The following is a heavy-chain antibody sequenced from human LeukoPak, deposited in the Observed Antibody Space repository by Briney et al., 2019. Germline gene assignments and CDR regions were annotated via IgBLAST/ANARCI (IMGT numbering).Heavy chain of an antibody. V-gene: IGHV3-30-3*01. J-gene: IGHJ4*02. CDR2: ISYDGSNK. Sequence: GGSLRLSCAASGFTFSSYAMHWVRQAPGKGLEWVAVISYDGSNKYYADSVKGRFTISRDNSKNTLYLQMNSLRAEDTAVYYCARDRHGSSQFDYWGQGTLVTVSS. CDR1: GFTFSSYA. CDR3: ARDRHGSSQFDY. D-gene: IGHD6-13*01.